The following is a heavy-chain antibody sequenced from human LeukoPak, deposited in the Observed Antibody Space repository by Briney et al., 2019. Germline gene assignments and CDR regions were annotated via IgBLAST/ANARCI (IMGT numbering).Heavy chain of an antibody. D-gene: IGHD2-2*01. Sequence: PSETLSLTCTVSGGSISSYYWSWIRQPPGKGLEWIGYIFYSGSTNYNPSLNSRVTISVDTSKNQFSLKLSSVTAADTAVYYCARGYCSSTSCYLNWFDPWGQGTLVTVSS. CDR2: IFYSGST. CDR1: GGSISSYY. V-gene: IGHV4-59*01. J-gene: IGHJ5*02. CDR3: ARGYCSSTSCYLNWFDP.